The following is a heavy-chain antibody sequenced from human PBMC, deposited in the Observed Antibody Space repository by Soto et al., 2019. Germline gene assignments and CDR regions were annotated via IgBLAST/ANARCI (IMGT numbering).Heavy chain of an antibody. CDR2: IYYSGST. J-gene: IGHJ4*02. Sequence: SETLSLTCTVSGGSISNSDYYWSWIRQHPGKGLEWIGYIYYSGSTYYTPSLKSRITISVDTSKNQFSLKLSSVTAADTAVYYCARRSTIFGEYYFDYWGQGTLVTV. D-gene: IGHD3-3*01. CDR3: ARRSTIFGEYYFDY. V-gene: IGHV4-31*03. CDR1: GGSISNSDYY.